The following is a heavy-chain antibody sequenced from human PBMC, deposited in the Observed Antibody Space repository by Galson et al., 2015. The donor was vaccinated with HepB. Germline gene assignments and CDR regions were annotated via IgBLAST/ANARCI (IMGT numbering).Heavy chain of an antibody. J-gene: IGHJ4*02. V-gene: IGHV3-33*08. Sequence: SLRLSCAASGFTFRGHSMHWVRQAPGKGLEWVAVIWYDGSNKDYADSVRGRFTISRDNSKNTVYLQMNSLRAEDTAVYYCARESEVSGWYFFDDWGQGTLVTVS. D-gene: IGHD6-19*01. CDR2: IWYDGSNK. CDR3: ARESEVSGWYFFDD. CDR1: GFTFRGHS.